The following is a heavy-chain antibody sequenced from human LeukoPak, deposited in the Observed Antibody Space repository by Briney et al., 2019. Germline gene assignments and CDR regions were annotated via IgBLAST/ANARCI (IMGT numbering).Heavy chain of an antibody. V-gene: IGHV4-34*01. CDR3: AGRAVDAGAGTTSYAFDV. CDR2: INHIGSN. J-gene: IGHJ3*01. Sequence: ETLSLTCAVYGGSFDSYYWTWIRQPPGKGLEWIGEINHIGSNNYNPSLKSRVTILVDTSKNQFSLQLTSVTAADTAVYFCAGRAVDAGAGTTSYAFDVWDQGTMVTVSS. CDR1: GGSFDSYY. D-gene: IGHD1-14*01.